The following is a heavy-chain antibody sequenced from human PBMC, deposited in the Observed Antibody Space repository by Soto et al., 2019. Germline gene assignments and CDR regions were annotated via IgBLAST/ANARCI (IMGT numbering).Heavy chain of an antibody. CDR2: ISGSCTIT. CDR3: AKGISVSGVVIGYFDY. Sequence: GGSLRLSCAASGFTFSTYAMTWVRQAPGKGLEWVSAISGSCTITYYVDSVKGRFTISRDNSKNTLYLQMNTLRAEDTAVYYCAKGISVSGVVIGYFDYWGQGTLVTVSS. J-gene: IGHJ4*02. CDR1: GFTFSTYA. D-gene: IGHD3-3*01. V-gene: IGHV3-23*01.